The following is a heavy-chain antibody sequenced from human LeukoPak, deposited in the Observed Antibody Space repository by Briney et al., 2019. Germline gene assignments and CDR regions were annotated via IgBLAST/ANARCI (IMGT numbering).Heavy chain of an antibody. CDR2: IRPNSGGT. J-gene: IGHJ6*03. CDR3: ARGGSSSWEGYYYYYMDV. Sequence: GASVKVSCKTSGYTFTIYNINWVRQAPGQGLEWMGWIRPNSGGTNYTQKFQGRVTMTRDTSISTAYMELSRLRSDDTAVYYCARGGSSSWEGYYYYYMDVWGKGTTVTVSS. CDR1: GYTFTIYN. V-gene: IGHV1-2*02. D-gene: IGHD6-6*01.